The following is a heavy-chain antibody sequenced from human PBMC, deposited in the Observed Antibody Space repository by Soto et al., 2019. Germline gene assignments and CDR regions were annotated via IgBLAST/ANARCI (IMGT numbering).Heavy chain of an antibody. J-gene: IGHJ4*02. D-gene: IGHD6-19*01. V-gene: IGHV3-7*03. CDR1: GFTFSSYW. CDR2: IKQDGSEK. Sequence: PGGSLRLSCAASGFTFSSYWMSWVRQAPGKGLEWVANIKQDGSEKYYVDSVKGRFTISRDNAKNSLYLQMNSLRAEDTAVYYCARDNRWLDYYFDYWGQGTLVTVSS. CDR3: ARDNRWLDYYFDY.